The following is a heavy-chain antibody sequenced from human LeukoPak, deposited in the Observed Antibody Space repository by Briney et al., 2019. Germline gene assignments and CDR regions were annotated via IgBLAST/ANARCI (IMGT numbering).Heavy chain of an antibody. Sequence: GGSLRLSCAASGLTFSSYGMSWVRQAPGRGLEWVSAISGSGGSTYYADSVKGRFTISRDNSKNTLYLQMNSLRAEDTAVYYCAKHYDILTGYLDYWGQGTLVTVSS. CDR1: GLTFSSYG. CDR3: AKHYDILTGYLDY. CDR2: ISGSGGST. V-gene: IGHV3-23*01. J-gene: IGHJ4*02. D-gene: IGHD3-9*01.